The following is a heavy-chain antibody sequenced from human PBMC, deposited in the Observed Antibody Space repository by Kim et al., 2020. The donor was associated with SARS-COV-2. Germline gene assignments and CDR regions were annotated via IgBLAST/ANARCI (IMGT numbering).Heavy chain of an antibody. CDR3: ARALWYQEGAFDI. Sequence: CAQKFQGRVTMTRDTSTSTVYMELSSLRSEDTAVYYCARALWYQEGAFDIWGQGTMVTVSS. V-gene: IGHV1-46*01. D-gene: IGHD2-2*01. J-gene: IGHJ3*02.